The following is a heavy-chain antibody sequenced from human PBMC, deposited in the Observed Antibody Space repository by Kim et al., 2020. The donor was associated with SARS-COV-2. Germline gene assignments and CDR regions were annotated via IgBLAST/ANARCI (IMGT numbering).Heavy chain of an antibody. J-gene: IGHJ4*02. V-gene: IGHV4-39*02. CDR1: GASIVGTSYY. Sequence: SETLSLTCTVSGASIVGTSYYWGWVRQAPEKGLEWIGNIFNTGSAVYNPSLKSRVTISLDMSNNRFSLMLHSVTAADSALYYCARLDSGSLRNIYNWKGGYFFDYWGQGALVTVSS. D-gene: IGHD1-20*01. CDR2: IFNTGSA. CDR3: ARLDSGSLRNIYNWKGGYFFDY.